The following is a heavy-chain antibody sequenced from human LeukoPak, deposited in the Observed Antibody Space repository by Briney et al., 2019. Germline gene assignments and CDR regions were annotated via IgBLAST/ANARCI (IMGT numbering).Heavy chain of an antibody. J-gene: IGHJ4*02. D-gene: IGHD3-16*02. CDR1: GFTFRSYA. V-gene: IGHV3-30*04. Sequence: PGGSLRLSCAASGFTFRSYAMHWVRQAPGKGLEWVAVISFDGSNKYYADSVKGRFTISRDNSKNTLYLQMDRQRVEDTAVHYCTRDHNRRLGELSLLDYWGQGTLVTVSS. CDR3: TRDHNRRLGELSLLDY. CDR2: ISFDGSNK.